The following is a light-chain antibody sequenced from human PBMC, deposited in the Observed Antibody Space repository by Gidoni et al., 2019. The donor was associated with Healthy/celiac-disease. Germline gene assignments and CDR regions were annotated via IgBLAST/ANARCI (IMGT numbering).Light chain of an antibody. CDR3: QQYGSSPRT. CDR1: QSVSSSS. Sequence: DSVLPQSPGTLSLSPGERATLSCGASQSVSSSSLAWYQQTHGHAHIILIYGASSGATGIPDRFSGSGSGTDFPLTISRLEPEDFAVYYCQQYGSSPRTFGQGTKLEIK. CDR2: GAS. J-gene: IGKJ2*01. V-gene: IGKV3-20*01.